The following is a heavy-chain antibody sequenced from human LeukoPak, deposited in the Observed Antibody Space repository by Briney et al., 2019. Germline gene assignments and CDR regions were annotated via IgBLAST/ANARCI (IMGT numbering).Heavy chain of an antibody. Sequence: PSETLSLTCAVSGGSISSGDYHWNWIRQPPGKGLEWIGLIHDSGSTLYNPSLKSRIIISRDVSRNQFSLQLTSVTAADTAVYYCARGFGSGNYYYGWFDPWGQGALVTVSS. D-gene: IGHD3-10*01. V-gene: IGHV4-30-4*01. CDR2: IHDSGST. J-gene: IGHJ5*02. CDR3: ARGFGSGNYYYGWFDP. CDR1: GGSISSGDYH.